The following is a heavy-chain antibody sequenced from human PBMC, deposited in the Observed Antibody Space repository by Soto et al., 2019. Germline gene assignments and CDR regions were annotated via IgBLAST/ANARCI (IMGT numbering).Heavy chain of an antibody. CDR3: ATECGDDAFDI. Sequence: PSETLSLTCTVSGGSVSSGSYYWSWIRQPPGKGLEWIGYIYYSGSTNYNPSLKSRVTISVDTSKNQFSLKLSSVTAADTAVYYCATECGDDAFDIWGQGTMVTVSS. CDR2: IYYSGST. D-gene: IGHD4-17*01. CDR1: GGSVSSGSYY. V-gene: IGHV4-61*01. J-gene: IGHJ3*02.